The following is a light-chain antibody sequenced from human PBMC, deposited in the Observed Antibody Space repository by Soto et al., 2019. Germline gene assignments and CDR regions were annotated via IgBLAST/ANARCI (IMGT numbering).Light chain of an antibody. CDR2: AAS. CDR1: QSISFY. J-gene: IGKJ1*01. CDR3: QQSYSRPLT. Sequence: DIQMTQSPSSLSASVGDRVTITCRASQSISFYLNWYQQKPGKAPNLLIYAASSLQSGVPSRFSSSGSGTDFTLTISSLQPEDFATYYCQQSYSRPLTFGQGNKV. V-gene: IGKV1-39*01.